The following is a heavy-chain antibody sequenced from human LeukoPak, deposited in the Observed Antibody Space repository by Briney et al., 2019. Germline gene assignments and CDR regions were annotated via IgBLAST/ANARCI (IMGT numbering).Heavy chain of an antibody. J-gene: IGHJ5*02. D-gene: IGHD3-10*01. V-gene: IGHV4-59*08. CDR3: AGRPITMVRGVKSWFDP. Sequence: SETLSLTCTVSGGSISSYYWSWIRQPPGKGLEWIGYIYYSGSTNYNPSLKSRVTISVDTSKNQFSLKLSSVTAADTAVYYCAGRPITMVRGVKSWFDPWGQGTLVTVSS. CDR1: GGSISSYY. CDR2: IYYSGST.